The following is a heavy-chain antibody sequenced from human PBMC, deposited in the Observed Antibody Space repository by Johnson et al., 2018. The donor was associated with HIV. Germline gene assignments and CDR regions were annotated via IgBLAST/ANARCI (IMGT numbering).Heavy chain of an antibody. CDR2: VYSGGST. Sequence: VQLVESGGGVVQPGGSLRLSCAVSGFTFKSYAMHWVRQAPGKGLEWVSIVYSGGSTYYADSVKGRFTISRDNSENTLYLQMNTLRAEDTAVYYCARDLPYYYDSSNKNGAFDIWGQGTMVTVSS. V-gene: IGHV3-66*01. CDR1: GFTFKSYA. D-gene: IGHD3-22*01. CDR3: ARDLPYYYDSSNKNGAFDI. J-gene: IGHJ3*02.